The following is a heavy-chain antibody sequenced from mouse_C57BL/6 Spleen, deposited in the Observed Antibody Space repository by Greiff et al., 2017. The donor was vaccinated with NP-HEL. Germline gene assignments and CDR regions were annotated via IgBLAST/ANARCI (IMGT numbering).Heavy chain of an antibody. V-gene: IGHV1-15*01. CDR3: TRVYGSSHYYAMDY. J-gene: IGHJ4*01. CDR1: GYTFTDYE. Sequence: QVHVKQSGAELVRPGASVTLSCKASGYTFTDYEMHWVKQTPVHGLEWIGAIDPETGGTAYNQKFKGKAILTADKSSSTAYMELRSLTSEDSAVYYCTRVYGSSHYYAMDYWGQGTSVTVSS. D-gene: IGHD1-1*01. CDR2: IDPETGGT.